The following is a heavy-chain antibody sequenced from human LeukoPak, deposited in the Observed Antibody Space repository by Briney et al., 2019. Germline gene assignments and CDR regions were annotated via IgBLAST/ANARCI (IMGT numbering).Heavy chain of an antibody. V-gene: IGHV1-2*02. J-gene: IGHJ4*02. Sequence: ASVKVSCKPSGYTFTDYFIHWVRQAPGQGLEWMGWINPHSGVTNYAQKFQARVTLTRDTTISTTYMELSRLRSDDTAVYYCAASRITMVRGVIRTTPFDYWGQGTLVTVSS. CDR1: GYTFTDYF. CDR2: INPHSGVT. CDR3: AASRITMVRGVIRTTPFDY. D-gene: IGHD3-10*01.